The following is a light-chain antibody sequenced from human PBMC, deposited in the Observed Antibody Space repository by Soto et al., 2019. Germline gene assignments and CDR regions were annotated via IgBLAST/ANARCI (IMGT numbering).Light chain of an antibody. V-gene: IGLV2-14*01. CDR3: SSYTSSSTPYV. J-gene: IGLJ1*01. CDR2: EVS. Sequence: QSALTQPASVSGSPGQSITISCNGTSSDIGGHDYVSWYQQQSGKAPKLTIFEVSNRPSGVSNRFSGSKSGNTASLTISGLQAEDEADYYCSSYTSSSTPYVFGTGTKLTVL. CDR1: SSDIGGHDY.